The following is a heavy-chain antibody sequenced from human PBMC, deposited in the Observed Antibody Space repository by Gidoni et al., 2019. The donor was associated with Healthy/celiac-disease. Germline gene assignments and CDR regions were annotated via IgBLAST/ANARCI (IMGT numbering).Heavy chain of an antibody. CDR1: GFTFDDYS. CDR2: ISWNSGSI. CDR3: ANQFTSAVAGSGYFQH. D-gene: IGHD6-19*01. Sequence: EVQLVESGGGLVQLWSSLILVCVASGFTFDDYSMHWVRQAPGKGLEWVSGISWNSGSIGYADSVKGRFTISRDNAKNSLYLQMNSLRAEDTALYYCANQFTSAVAGSGYFQHWGQGTLVTVSS. V-gene: IGHV3-9*01. J-gene: IGHJ1*01.